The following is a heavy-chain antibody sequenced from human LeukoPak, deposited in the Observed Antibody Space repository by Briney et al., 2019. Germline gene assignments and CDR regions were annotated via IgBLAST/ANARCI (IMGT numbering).Heavy chain of an antibody. D-gene: IGHD3-10*01. CDR2: IYSGGST. CDR3: ARDIAPDYYGSGPDGMNV. J-gene: IGHJ6*02. CDR1: GFTFSSNY. Sequence: GGSLRLSCAASGFTFSSNYMSWVRQAPGKGLEWVSVIYSGGSTYYADSVKGRFTISRDNSKNTLYLQMNSLRAEDTAVYYCARDIAPDYYGSGPDGMNVWGQGTTVTVSS. V-gene: IGHV3-66*01.